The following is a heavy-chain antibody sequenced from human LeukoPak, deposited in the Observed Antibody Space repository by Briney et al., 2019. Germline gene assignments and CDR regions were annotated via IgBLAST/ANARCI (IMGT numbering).Heavy chain of an antibody. V-gene: IGHV3-23*01. CDR1: GFYFGGHA. Sequence: GGSLRLSCVASGFYFGGHAMHWLRQAPGKGLEWVAYITYGSDTIFYADSVKGRFTISRDYSKDTLYLQMNSLRAEDTAVYYCAKGGSSSSRFDFWGQGTLVTVSS. J-gene: IGHJ4*02. CDR2: ITYGSDTI. D-gene: IGHD6-6*01. CDR3: AKGGSSSSRFDF.